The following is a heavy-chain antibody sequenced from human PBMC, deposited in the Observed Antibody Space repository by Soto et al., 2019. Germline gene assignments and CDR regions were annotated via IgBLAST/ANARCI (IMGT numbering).Heavy chain of an antibody. CDR3: ARERIDVPYAMDV. J-gene: IGHJ6*02. CDR2: ISSSSGNI. D-gene: IGHD3-9*01. Sequence: EVQLVESGGGLVQPGGSLRLSCATSGFTFNSYTMNWVRQAPGKGLEWVSYISSSSGNIYYADSVKGRFTISRDNAKNSLYLQMSSLRAEDTAVYYCARERIDVPYAMDVWGQGTTVTVSS. CDR1: GFTFNSYT. V-gene: IGHV3-48*01.